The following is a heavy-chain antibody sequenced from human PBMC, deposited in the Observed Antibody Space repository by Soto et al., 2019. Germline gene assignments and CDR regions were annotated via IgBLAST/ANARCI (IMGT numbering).Heavy chain of an antibody. D-gene: IGHD6-19*01. CDR3: VKVVDTSGWYYYDY. Sequence: GGSLRLSCAASGFSFRNEYMHWVRQAPGEGLEYVSAISSNGDRIYYADSVKGRFTISRDNSKNKLYLQMISLRPEDTAVYYCVKVVDTSGWYYYDYWGQGALVTVSS. V-gene: IGHV3-64D*06. CDR1: GFSFRNEY. J-gene: IGHJ4*02. CDR2: ISSNGDRI.